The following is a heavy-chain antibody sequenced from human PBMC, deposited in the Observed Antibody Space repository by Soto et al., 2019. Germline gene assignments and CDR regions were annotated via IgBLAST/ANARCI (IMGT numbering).Heavy chain of an antibody. CDR3: ARDTPIYYGSGSYYYGMDV. J-gene: IGHJ6*02. CDR1: GGSISSYY. V-gene: IGHV4-59*01. D-gene: IGHD3-10*01. Sequence: PSETLSLTCTVSGGSISSYYWSWIRQPPGKGLEWIGYIYYSGSTNYSPSLKSRVTISVDTSKNQFSLKLSSVTAADTAVYYCARDTPIYYGSGSYYYGMDVWGQGTTVTVSS. CDR2: IYYSGST.